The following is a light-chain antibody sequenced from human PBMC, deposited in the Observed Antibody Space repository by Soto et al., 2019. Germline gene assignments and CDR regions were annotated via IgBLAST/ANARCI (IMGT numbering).Light chain of an antibody. CDR2: DAS. J-gene: IGKJ2*03. CDR1: QSISFW. V-gene: IGKV1-5*01. Sequence: DIQMTQSPSTLSASVGDRVTITCRSSQSISFWLAWYQQKPGKAPKLLIYDASTLYSGVPSRFRGSRSGTEFTLTIISLQPDDFASFYCQQYNSFSPYSFGQGTKLEI. CDR3: QQYNSFSPYS.